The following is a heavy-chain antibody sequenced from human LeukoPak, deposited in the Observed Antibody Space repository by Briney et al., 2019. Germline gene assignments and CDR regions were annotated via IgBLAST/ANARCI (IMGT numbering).Heavy chain of an antibody. J-gene: IGHJ6*02. CDR2: ISYDGSNK. CDR3: AKDLRYWCSGGSCPLGMDV. D-gene: IGHD2-15*01. CDR1: GFTFSSYG. V-gene: IGHV3-30*18. Sequence: PGGSLRLSCAASGFTFSSYGMHWVRQAPGKGLEWVAVISYDGSNKYYADSVKGRFTISRDNSKNTLYLQMNSLRAEDTAVYYCAKDLRYWCSGGSCPLGMDVWGQGTTVTVSS.